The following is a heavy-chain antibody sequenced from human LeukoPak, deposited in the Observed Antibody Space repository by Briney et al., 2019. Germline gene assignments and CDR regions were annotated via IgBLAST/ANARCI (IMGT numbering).Heavy chain of an antibody. D-gene: IGHD3-22*01. CDR1: GGSISSGGYY. J-gene: IGHJ4*02. CDR3: ARADYYDSSGYYYDYFDY. CDR2: IYYSGST. V-gene: IGHV4-31*03. Sequence: SETLSLTCTVSGGSISSGGYYWSWIRQHPGKGLEWIGCIYYSGSTYYNPSLKSRVTISVDTSKNQFSLKLSSVTAADTAVYYCARADYYDSSGYYYDYFDYWGQGTLVTVSS.